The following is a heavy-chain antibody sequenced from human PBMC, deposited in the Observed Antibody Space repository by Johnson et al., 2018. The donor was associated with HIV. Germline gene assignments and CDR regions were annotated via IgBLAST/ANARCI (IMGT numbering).Heavy chain of an antibody. J-gene: IGHJ3*02. V-gene: IGHV3-30*03. CDR3: ARAQGDRGAYDAFDI. D-gene: IGHD3-10*01. CDR1: GFTFSNYG. CDR2: ISSDGSDK. Sequence: QVQLVESGGGLVQPGRSLRLSCAASGFTFSNYGMHWVRQAPGRGLEWVADISSDGSDKYYADSVKGRFTISRDNSKNTLFLQMNSLRTEDTAVYYCARAQGDRGAYDAFDIWGQGTMVTVSS.